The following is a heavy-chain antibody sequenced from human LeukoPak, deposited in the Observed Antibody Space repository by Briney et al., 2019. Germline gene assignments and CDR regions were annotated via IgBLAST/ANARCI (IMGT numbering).Heavy chain of an antibody. CDR2: INPNSGGT. J-gene: IGHJ4*02. CDR1: GYTYTSYY. D-gene: IGHD5-12*01. Sequence: ASVKVSCKASGYTYTSYYMHWVRHAPGQGLEWMGWINPNSGGTNYAQKFQGRVTMTRDTSISTAYMELSRLRSDDTAVYYCARDRGYYFDYWGQGTLVTVSS. V-gene: IGHV1-2*02. CDR3: ARDRGYYFDY.